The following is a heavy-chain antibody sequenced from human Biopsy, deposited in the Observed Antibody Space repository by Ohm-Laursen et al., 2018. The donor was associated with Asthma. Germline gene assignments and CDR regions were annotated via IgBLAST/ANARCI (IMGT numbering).Heavy chain of an antibody. CDR2: IDPNSGGT. CDR1: GYTFTDYY. V-gene: IGHV1-2*06. J-gene: IGHJ2*01. CDR3: ARIKIRIGAGTDRYFDL. Sequence: ASVKVSCKASGYTFTDYYVHWVRQAPGQGLEWMGRIDPNSGGTNYAQKFLGRVTMTRDTSVNTAFMVLSRLRSDDTAVYYCARIKIRIGAGTDRYFDLWGRGTLVTVSS. D-gene: IGHD3-16*01.